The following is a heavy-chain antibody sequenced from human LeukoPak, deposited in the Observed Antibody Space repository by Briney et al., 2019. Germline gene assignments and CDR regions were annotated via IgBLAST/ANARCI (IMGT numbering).Heavy chain of an antibody. J-gene: IGHJ4*02. CDR2: VYYTDKT. D-gene: IGHD5-24*01. CDR3: ARASMRRRDGYNRHYEIDY. V-gene: IGHV4-59*01. Sequence: PPETLSLTCAVYGGSFSGYYWTWIRQSPGKALEWIGYVYYTDKTHYNPSLKSRVFISADTSQNQFSLRLSSVTAADTAVYYCARASMRRRDGYNRHYEIDYWGQGTLVTVSS. CDR1: GGSFSGYY.